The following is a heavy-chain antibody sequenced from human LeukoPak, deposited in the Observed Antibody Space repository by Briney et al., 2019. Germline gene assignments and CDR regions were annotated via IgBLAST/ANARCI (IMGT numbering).Heavy chain of an antibody. V-gene: IGHV4-59*01. D-gene: IGHD3-22*01. J-gene: IGHJ4*02. CDR3: AIEYYDSSGYYFDY. CDR1: GGSISSYY. CDR2: TYYSGST. Sequence: SGTLSLTCTVSGGSISSYYWSWIRQPPGKGLEWIGYTYYSGSTNYNPSLKSRVTISVDTSKNQFSLKLSSVTAADTAVYYCAIEYYDSSGYYFDYWGQGTLVTVSS.